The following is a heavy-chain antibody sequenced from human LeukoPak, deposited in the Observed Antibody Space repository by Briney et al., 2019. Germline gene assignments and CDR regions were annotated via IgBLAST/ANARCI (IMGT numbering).Heavy chain of an antibody. J-gene: IGHJ6*02. Sequence: GGSLRLSCAASGFTFSSYAMSWVRQAPGEGLEWVSAISGSGGSTYYADSVKGRFTISRDNSKNTLYLQMNSLRAEDTAVYYCAKVGEYYDFWSGPYYYYGMDVWGQGTTVTVSS. CDR3: AKVGEYYDFWSGPYYYYGMDV. V-gene: IGHV3-23*01. D-gene: IGHD3-3*01. CDR1: GFTFSSYA. CDR2: ISGSGGST.